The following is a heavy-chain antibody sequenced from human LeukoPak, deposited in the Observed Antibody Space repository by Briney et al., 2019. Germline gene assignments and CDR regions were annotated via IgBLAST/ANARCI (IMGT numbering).Heavy chain of an antibody. CDR1: GGSISSYY. CDR2: IYYSGST. V-gene: IGHV4-59*01. J-gene: IGHJ4*02. Sequence: SETLSPTCTVSGGSISSYYWSWIRQPPGKGLEWIGYIYYSGSTNYNPSLKSRVTISVDTSKNQFSLKLSSVTAADTAVYYCARERDYGSGSYYFDYWGQGTLVTVSS. CDR3: ARERDYGSGSYYFDY. D-gene: IGHD3-10*01.